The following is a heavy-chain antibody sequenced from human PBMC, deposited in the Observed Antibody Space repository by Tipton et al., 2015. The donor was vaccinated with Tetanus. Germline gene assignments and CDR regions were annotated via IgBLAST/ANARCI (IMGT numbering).Heavy chain of an antibody. CDR3: AMMADNWFDP. CDR2: AYYNGNT. CDR1: GDSMNRGTYY. J-gene: IGHJ5*02. Sequence: GLVKPSETLSLMCSVSGDSMNRGTYYWGWIRQPPGKGLEWLGNAYYNGNTFYNSSLESRITISIDTSKNQFSLKLTSVTAADTAVYYCAMMADNWFDPWGQGTLVTVSS. D-gene: IGHD5-24*01. V-gene: IGHV4-39*01.